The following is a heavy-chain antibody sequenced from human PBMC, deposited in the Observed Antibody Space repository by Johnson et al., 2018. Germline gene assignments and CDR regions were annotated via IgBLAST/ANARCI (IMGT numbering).Heavy chain of an antibody. CDR3: ARGKAPLTVSGVVKYAMDV. CDR2: ITPSSTTI. J-gene: IGHJ6*02. Sequence: VQLVQSGGGLVQPGGSLRLSCVASGFTLSSHSMNWVRQAPGKGLEWISYITPSSTTIYYAESVKGRFTLARDNAKNSLFLQMNGLIDEDTAVYYCARGKAPLTVSGVVKYAMDVWGQGTTVTVSS. D-gene: IGHD3-3*01. V-gene: IGHV3-48*02. CDR1: GFTLSSHS.